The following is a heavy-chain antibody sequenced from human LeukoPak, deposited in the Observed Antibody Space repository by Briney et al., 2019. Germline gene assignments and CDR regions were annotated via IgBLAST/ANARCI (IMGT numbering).Heavy chain of an antibody. CDR2: ISSSGSTI. D-gene: IGHD6-19*01. Sequence: GGSLRLSCAASGFTLSSYWMNWVRQAPGKGLEWVSYISSSGSTIYYADSVKGRFTISRDNAKNSLYLQTNSLRDDDTAVYFCARYGSGWGFDYWGQGTLVTVSS. J-gene: IGHJ4*02. CDR1: GFTLSSYW. V-gene: IGHV3-48*02. CDR3: ARYGSGWGFDY.